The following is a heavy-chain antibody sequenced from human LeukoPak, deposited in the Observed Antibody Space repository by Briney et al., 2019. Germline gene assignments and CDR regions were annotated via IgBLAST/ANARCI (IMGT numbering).Heavy chain of an antibody. CDR1: GFTFSSTS. J-gene: IGHJ4*02. V-gene: IGHV3-23*01. CDR2: ISGGGGST. D-gene: IGHD1-26*01. CDR3: AKGGKWDVTPFDY. Sequence: GGSLRLSCAASGFTFSSTSMNWVRQAPGKGLEWVSTISGGGGSTYYADSVKGRFTISRDNSKNTLYLQVNSLRAEDTAVYYCAKGGKWDVTPFDYWGQGTLATVSS.